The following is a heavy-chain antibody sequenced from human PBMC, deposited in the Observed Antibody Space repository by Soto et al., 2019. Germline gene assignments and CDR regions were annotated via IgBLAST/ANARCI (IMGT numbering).Heavy chain of an antibody. V-gene: IGHV3-30-3*01. CDR2: ISYDGSNK. Sequence: QVQLVESGGGVVQPGRSLRLSCAASGFTFSSYAMHWVRQAPGKGLEWVAVISYDGSNKYYADSVQGRFTISRDNSKNTLYLQMNSLRAEDTAVYYCARDPSYDYGGIADYWGQGTLVTVSS. CDR3: ARDPSYDYGGIADY. J-gene: IGHJ4*02. CDR1: GFTFSSYA. D-gene: IGHD4-17*01.